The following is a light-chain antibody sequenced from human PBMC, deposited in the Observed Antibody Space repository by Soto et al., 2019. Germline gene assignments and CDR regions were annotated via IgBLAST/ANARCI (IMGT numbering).Light chain of an antibody. Sequence: EIVLTQSPGTLSLSPGEGATLSCRASQSISSSYLAWYQHNRGQAPRLLIYGASTRAAGTPDRFSGSGSGTDFNLTISRLEPEDFAVYYCQPYGSSRWTFGQGTKVEIK. J-gene: IGKJ1*01. CDR2: GAS. CDR3: QPYGSSRWT. V-gene: IGKV3-20*01. CDR1: QSISSSY.